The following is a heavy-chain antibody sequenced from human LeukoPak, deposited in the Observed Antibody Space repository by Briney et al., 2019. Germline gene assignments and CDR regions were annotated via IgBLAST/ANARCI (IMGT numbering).Heavy chain of an antibody. D-gene: IGHD3-10*01. J-gene: IGHJ4*02. CDR3: ARGHSVYLRSGSYYN. CDR2: TNHSGST. V-gene: IGHV4-34*01. CDR1: GGSFSGYY. Sequence: SETLSLTCAVYGGSFSGYYWSWIRQPPGKGLEWIGETNHSGSTNYNPSLKSRVTISVDTSKNQFSLKLSSVTAADTAVYYCARGHSVYLRSGSYYNWGQGTLVTVSS.